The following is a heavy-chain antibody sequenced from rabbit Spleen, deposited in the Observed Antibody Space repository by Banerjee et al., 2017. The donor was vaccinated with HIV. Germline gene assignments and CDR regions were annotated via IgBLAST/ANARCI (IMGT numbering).Heavy chain of an antibody. CDR1: GFSFINNA. J-gene: IGHJ6*01. V-gene: IGHV1S40*01. CDR3: ARDSGSSFSSYGMDL. CDR2: IDSGSSGFT. Sequence: QSLEESGGDLVKPGASLTLTCTASGFSFINNAMCWVRQAPGKGLEWIACIDSGSSGFTYFATWAIGRFTCSKPSSTTVTLQMTRLTAADTATYFCARDSGSSFSSYGMDLWGQGTLVTVS. D-gene: IGHD8-1*01.